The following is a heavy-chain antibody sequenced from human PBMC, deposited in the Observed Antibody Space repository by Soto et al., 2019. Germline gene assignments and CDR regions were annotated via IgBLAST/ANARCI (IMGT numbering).Heavy chain of an antibody. CDR2: IYYSGST. CDR1: GGSISSSSYY. J-gene: IGHJ3*02. D-gene: IGHD6-13*01. CDR3: ARQYSSSWYAFDI. Sequence: SETLSLTCTVSGGSISSSSYYWGWIRQPPGKGLEWIGSIYYSGSTYYNPSLKSRVTISVATSKNQFSLKLSSVTAADTAVYYCARQYSSSWYAFDIWGQGTMVTVSS. V-gene: IGHV4-39*01.